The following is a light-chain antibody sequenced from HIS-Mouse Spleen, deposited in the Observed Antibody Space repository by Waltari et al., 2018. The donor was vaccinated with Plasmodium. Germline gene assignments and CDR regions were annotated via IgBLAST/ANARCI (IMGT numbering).Light chain of an antibody. CDR2: GAS. CDR3: QQYNNWPAWT. J-gene: IGKJ1*01. V-gene: IGKV3-15*01. Sequence: EIVMTQSPATLSVSPGERATLSCRASQSVSSNLAWYQQQPGQAPRLLIYGASTRATVIPARFSGSGSGTEFTLTISSLQSEDFAVYYCQQYNNWPAWTFGQGTKVEIK. CDR1: QSVSSN.